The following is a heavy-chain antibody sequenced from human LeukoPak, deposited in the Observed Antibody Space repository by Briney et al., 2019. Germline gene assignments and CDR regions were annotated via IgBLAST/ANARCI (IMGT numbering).Heavy chain of an antibody. V-gene: IGHV1-69*04. CDR1: VGTFSSYA. CDR3: ARDGSGWYSQLDY. CDR2: IIPILGIA. D-gene: IGHD6-19*01. Sequence: ASVKVSCKASVGTFSSYAISWVRQAPGQGLEWMGRIIPILGIANYAQKFQGRVTITADKSTSTAYMELSSLRSEDTGVCYCARDGSGWYSQLDYWGQGTLVTVSS. J-gene: IGHJ4*02.